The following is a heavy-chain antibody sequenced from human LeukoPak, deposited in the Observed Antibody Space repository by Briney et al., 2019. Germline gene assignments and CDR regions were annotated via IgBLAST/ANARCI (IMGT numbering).Heavy chain of an antibody. CDR2: INHSGST. CDR1: GGSFSGYY. V-gene: IGHV4-34*01. J-gene: IGHJ6*04. CDR3: AKHRYGLDV. Sequence: SETLSLTCAVYGGSFSGYYWSWIRQPPGKGLEWIGEINHSGSTNYNPSLKSRVTISVDTSKNQFSLKLSSVTAADTAVYYCAKHRYGLDVWGTGTTVTVSS.